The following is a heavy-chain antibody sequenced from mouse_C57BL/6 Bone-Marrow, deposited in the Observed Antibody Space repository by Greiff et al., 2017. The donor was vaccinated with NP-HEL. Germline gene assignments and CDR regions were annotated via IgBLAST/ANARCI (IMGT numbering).Heavy chain of an antibody. Sequence: EVQVVESGGGLVQPKGSLKLSCAASGFSFNTYAMNWVRQAPGKGLEWVARIRSKSNNYATYYADSVKDRFTISRDDSESMLYLQMNNLKTEDTAMYYCVRLPTVVGGYWGQGTLVTVSA. CDR1: GFSFNTYA. D-gene: IGHD1-1*01. CDR3: VRLPTVVGGY. CDR2: IRSKSNNYAT. V-gene: IGHV10-1*01. J-gene: IGHJ3*01.